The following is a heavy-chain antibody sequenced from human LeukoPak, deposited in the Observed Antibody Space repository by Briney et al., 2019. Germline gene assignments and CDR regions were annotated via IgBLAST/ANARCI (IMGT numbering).Heavy chain of an antibody. CDR3: AMVQGENYYGWVDP. J-gene: IGHJ5*02. Sequence: GGSLRLSCAASGFAFSDHYMDWVRQAPGKGLEWVGRIRNRANSYTTQYAASVKSRFIISRDESKNSMYLQMNSLNTEDTAVYYCAMVQGENYYGWVDPSGQGTLVRVSS. D-gene: IGHD1-26*01. CDR2: IRNRANSYTT. CDR1: GFAFSDHY. V-gene: IGHV3-72*01.